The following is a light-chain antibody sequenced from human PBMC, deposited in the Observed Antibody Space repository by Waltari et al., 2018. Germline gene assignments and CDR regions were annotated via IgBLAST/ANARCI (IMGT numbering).Light chain of an antibody. CDR1: SSHSDVDTYNH. Sequence: QSALTQPASVSGSPGQSITISCSGMSSHSDVDTYNHVSWFQQHPGKAPKLVIYDVNNRPSGVSDRFSGSRSGNTASLTISRLQSEDEADYYCTSYTDNSVIFGGGTKLTVL. CDR3: TSYTDNSVI. J-gene: IGLJ2*01. CDR2: DVN. V-gene: IGLV2-14*03.